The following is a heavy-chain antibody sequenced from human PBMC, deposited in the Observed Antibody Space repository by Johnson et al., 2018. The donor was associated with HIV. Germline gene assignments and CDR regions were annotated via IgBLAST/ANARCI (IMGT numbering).Heavy chain of an antibody. CDR3: ARERSGSYYVDAFDI. D-gene: IGHD1-26*01. CDR1: GFTFSSYA. V-gene: IGHV3-64*01. Sequence: EVQLVESGGGLVQPGGSLRLSCAASGFTFSSYAMHWVRQAPGKGLEYVSAISSNGGSTYYANSVKGRFTISRDNSKNTLYLQMGSLRAEDMAVYYGARERSGSYYVDAFDIWGQGTMVTVSS. J-gene: IGHJ3*02. CDR2: ISSNGGST.